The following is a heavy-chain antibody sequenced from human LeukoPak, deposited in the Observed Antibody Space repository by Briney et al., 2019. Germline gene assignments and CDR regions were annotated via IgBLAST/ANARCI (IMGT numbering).Heavy chain of an antibody. CDR3: ARGRGPLGY. V-gene: IGHV4-34*01. CDR1: GGSFSGYY. D-gene: IGHD7-27*01. J-gene: IGHJ4*02. CDR2: INHSGST. Sequence: SETLSVTCAVYGGSFSGYYWSWIRQPPGKGLEWIGEINHSGSTNYNPSLKSRVTISVDTSKNQFSLKLSSVTAADTAVYYCARGRGPLGYWGQRTLVPVSS.